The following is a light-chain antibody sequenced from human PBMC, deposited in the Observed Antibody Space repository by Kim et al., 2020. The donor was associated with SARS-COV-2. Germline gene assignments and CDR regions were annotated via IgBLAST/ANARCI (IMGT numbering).Light chain of an antibody. J-gene: IGLJ2*01. Sequence: GETVTTSSPRSSGNIDDNYVQWYQQRPGGAPTAVIYEDDQRPSGVSDRFSGSIDNSSNSASLTISGLRTEDEADYYCQSYNRDNVLFGGGTQLTVL. CDR3: QSYNRDNVL. CDR2: EDD. V-gene: IGLV6-57*03. CDR1: SGNIDDNY.